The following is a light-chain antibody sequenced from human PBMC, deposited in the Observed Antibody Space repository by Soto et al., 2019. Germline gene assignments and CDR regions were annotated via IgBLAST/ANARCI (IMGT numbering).Light chain of an antibody. CDR2: AAS. CDR1: QSISTY. CDR3: QQYNSYSIT. V-gene: IGKV1-5*01. J-gene: IGKJ5*01. Sequence: LQLTQSPSSLSASVGDRVTITCRASQSISTYLNWYQQKPGKAPKLLIYAASSLQSGVPSRFSGSVSGTEFTLTISSLQPDDFATYYCQQYNSYSITFGQGTRLEIK.